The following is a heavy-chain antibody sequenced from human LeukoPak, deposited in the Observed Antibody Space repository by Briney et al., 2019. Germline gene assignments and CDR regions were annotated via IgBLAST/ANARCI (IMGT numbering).Heavy chain of an antibody. CDR2: IYYSGST. CDR1: GGSISSNNYY. D-gene: IGHD2-15*01. CDR3: ARLYRPHKPRLVALVAPPHHNWFDP. V-gene: IGHV4-39*01. Sequence: SETLSLTCTVSGGSISSNNYYWGWIRQPPGKGLEWIGNIYYSGSTYYNSSLKSRVTISVDTSKNQFSLKLNSMTAADTAVYYCARLYRPHKPRLVALVAPPHHNWFDPWGQGTLVTVSS. J-gene: IGHJ5*02.